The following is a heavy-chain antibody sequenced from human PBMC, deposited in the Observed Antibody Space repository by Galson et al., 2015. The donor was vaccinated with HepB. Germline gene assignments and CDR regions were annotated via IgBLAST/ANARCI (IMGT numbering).Heavy chain of an antibody. CDR1: GGTFSSYA. V-gene: IGHV1-69*01. D-gene: IGHD4-17*01. CDR3: ARDQGGGYGDYTYFDY. Sequence: SCKASGGTFSSYAISWVRQAPGQGLEWMGGIIPIFGTANYAQNFQGRVTISADESTSTAYMEVRSLRSEDTAVYYCARDQGGGYGDYTYFDYWGQGTLVTVSS. J-gene: IGHJ4*02. CDR2: IIPIFGTA.